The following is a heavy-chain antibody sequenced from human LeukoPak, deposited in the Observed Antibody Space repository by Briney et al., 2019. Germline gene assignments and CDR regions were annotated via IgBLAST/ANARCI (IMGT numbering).Heavy chain of an antibody. Sequence: PGGSLRLSCAASGFTLSTYWMSWMRQAPGKGLEWVANVKTDGSEQYYVDSVQGRFTISRDNARSSLYLQMNSLRAEDTAVYYCARGGYRYFDNWGQGTLVTVSS. J-gene: IGHJ4*02. CDR3: ARGGYRYFDN. CDR2: VKTDGSEQ. V-gene: IGHV3-7*01. D-gene: IGHD5-12*01. CDR1: GFTLSTYW.